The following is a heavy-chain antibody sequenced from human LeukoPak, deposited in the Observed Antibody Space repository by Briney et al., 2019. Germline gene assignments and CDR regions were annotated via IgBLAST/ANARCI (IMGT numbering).Heavy chain of an antibody. J-gene: IGHJ5*02. V-gene: IGHV3-23*01. CDR2: ISVSGGTT. D-gene: IGHD1-1*01. CDR1: RFTFTSYD. Sequence: EGSLRLSCAASRFTFTSYDMSWVRQAPGKGLEWVSSISVSGGTTYYADSVKGRFTISRDNSKNTLYLQMNSLRGEDTAVYYCAKGSSGIKWFDPWGQGTLVTVSS. CDR3: AKGSSGIKWFDP.